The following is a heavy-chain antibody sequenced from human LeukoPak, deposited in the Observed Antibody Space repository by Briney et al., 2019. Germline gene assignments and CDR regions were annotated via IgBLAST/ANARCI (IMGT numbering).Heavy chain of an antibody. CDR3: ARGYRSGWYAGYNWFDP. D-gene: IGHD6-19*01. CDR1: GFTFSSYW. J-gene: IGHJ5*02. V-gene: IGHV3-7*01. Sequence: GGSLRLSCAASGFTFSSYWMSWVRQAPGKGLEWVANIKQDGSEKYYVDSVKGRFTISRDNAKNSLYLQMSSLRAEDTAVYYCARGYRSGWYAGYNWFDPWGQGTLVTVSS. CDR2: IKQDGSEK.